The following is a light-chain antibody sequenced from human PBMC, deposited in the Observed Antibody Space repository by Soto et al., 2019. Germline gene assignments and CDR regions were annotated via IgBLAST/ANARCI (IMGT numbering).Light chain of an antibody. J-gene: IGLJ1*01. V-gene: IGLV2-11*01. CDR2: DVS. CDR3: CSYAGSPRYV. CDR1: SSDVGGYNY. Sequence: QSALTQPRSVSGSPGQSVTISCTGTSSDVGGYNYVSWYQQHPGKAPNVMIYDVSARPSGVPDRFSGSKSGNTASLTISGLQAEDEADYYCCSYAGSPRYVFGTGTKVTVL.